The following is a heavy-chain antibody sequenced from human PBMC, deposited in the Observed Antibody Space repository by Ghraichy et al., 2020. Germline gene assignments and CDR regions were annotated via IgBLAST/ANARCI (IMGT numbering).Heavy chain of an antibody. V-gene: IGHV1-8*01. CDR2: MNPNSGNT. CDR3: ARENTRRKVAATRGMDV. D-gene: IGHD2-15*01. Sequence: ASVKVSCKASGYTFTSYDINWVRQATGQGLEWMGWMNPNSGNTGYAQKFQGRVTMTRNTSISTAYMELSSLRSEDTAVYYCARENTRRKVAATRGMDVWGQGTTVTVSS. J-gene: IGHJ6*02. CDR1: GYTFTSYD.